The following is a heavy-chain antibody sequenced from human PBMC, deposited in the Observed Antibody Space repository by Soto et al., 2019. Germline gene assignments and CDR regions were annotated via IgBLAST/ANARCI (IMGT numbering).Heavy chain of an antibody. D-gene: IGHD6-6*01. Sequence: SVKVSCKASGGTFSSYAVSWVRQAPGQGLEWMGVIIPPLNTPKYVQKFQGRVTITADASATTAYMELSSLRSEDTAVYYCARESSSPNYYYYGMDVWGQGTTVTVS. J-gene: IGHJ6*02. CDR2: IIPPLNTP. V-gene: IGHV1-69*13. CDR3: ARESSSPNYYYYGMDV. CDR1: GGTFSSYA.